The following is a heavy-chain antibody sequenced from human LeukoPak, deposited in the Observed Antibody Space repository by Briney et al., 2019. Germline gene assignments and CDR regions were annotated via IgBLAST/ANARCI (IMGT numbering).Heavy chain of an antibody. V-gene: IGHV3-9*01. D-gene: IGHD6-19*01. CDR3: AKVARAVGSGWYLGAFDI. CDR2: ISWNSGSI. Sequence: PGGSLRLSCAASGFTFDDYAMHWVRQAPGKGLEWVSGISWNSGSIGYADSVKGRFTISRDNAKNSLYLQMNSLRAEDTALYYYAKVARAVGSGWYLGAFDIWGQGTMVTVSS. J-gene: IGHJ3*02. CDR1: GFTFDDYA.